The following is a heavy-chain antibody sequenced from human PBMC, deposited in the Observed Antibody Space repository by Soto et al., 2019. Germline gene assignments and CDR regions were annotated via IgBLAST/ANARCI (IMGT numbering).Heavy chain of an antibody. CDR2: IYYSGST. CDR3: ARRYGGNFDY. J-gene: IGHJ4*02. CDR1: GGSISSYY. V-gene: IGHV4-59*01. D-gene: IGHD1-26*01. Sequence: SETLSLTCTVSGGSISSYYWSWIRQPPGKGLEWIGYIYYSGSTNYNPSLKSRVTISVDTSKNQFSLKLTSVTAADTAVYYCARRYGGNFDYWGQGTLVTVSS.